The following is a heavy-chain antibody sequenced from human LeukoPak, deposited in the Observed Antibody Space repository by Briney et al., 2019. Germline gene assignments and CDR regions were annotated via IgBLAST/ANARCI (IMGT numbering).Heavy chain of an antibody. CDR1: GFTFDDYA. CDR3: AKDRASSSWYWFDP. J-gene: IGHJ5*02. V-gene: IGHV3-9*01. D-gene: IGHD6-13*01. Sequence: GRSLRLSCAASGFTFDDYAMHWVRQAPGKGLEWVSGISWNSGSIGYADPVKGRFTISRDNAKNSLYLQMNSLRAEDTALYYCAKDRASSSWYWFDPWGQGTLVTVSS. CDR2: ISWNSGSI.